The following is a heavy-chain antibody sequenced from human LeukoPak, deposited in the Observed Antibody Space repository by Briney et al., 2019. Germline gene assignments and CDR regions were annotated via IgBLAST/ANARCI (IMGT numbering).Heavy chain of an antibody. Sequence: PGGSLRLSCAASGFTVSSYSMNWVRQAPGKGLEWVSSISSSSSYIYYAYSVKGRFTISRDNAKNSLYLQMNSLRAEDTAVYYCARVAYDILTGYQDYYFDYWGQGTLVTVSS. CDR1: GFTVSSYS. D-gene: IGHD3-9*01. V-gene: IGHV3-21*01. CDR3: ARVAYDILTGYQDYYFDY. J-gene: IGHJ4*02. CDR2: ISSSSSYI.